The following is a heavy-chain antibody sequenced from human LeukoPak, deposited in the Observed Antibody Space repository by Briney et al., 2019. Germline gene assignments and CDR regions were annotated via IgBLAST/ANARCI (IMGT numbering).Heavy chain of an antibody. J-gene: IGHJ6*02. D-gene: IGHD3-22*01. Sequence: SVKVSCKASGGTFSSYAISWVRQAPGQGLEWMGGIIPIFGTANYAQKFQGRVTITADGSTSTAYMELSSLRSEDTAVYYCARDKVFSGYYYDSSGYGVDVWGQGTTVTVSS. V-gene: IGHV1-69*13. CDR1: GGTFSSYA. CDR3: ARDKVFSGYYYDSSGYGVDV. CDR2: IIPIFGTA.